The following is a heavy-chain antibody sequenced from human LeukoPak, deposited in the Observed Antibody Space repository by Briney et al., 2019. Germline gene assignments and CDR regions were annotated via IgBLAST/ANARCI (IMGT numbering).Heavy chain of an antibody. CDR2: ISGSGGST. D-gene: IGHD6-13*01. V-gene: IGHV3-23*01. CDR1: GFTFGDYA. Sequence: GGSLRLSCTASGFTFGDYALTWVRQAPGKGLEWVSAISGSGGSTYYADSVKGRFAISRDNSKNTLYLQMNSLRAEDTAVYYCATDRFIAAAGTVWFDPWGQGTLVTVSS. J-gene: IGHJ5*02. CDR3: ATDRFIAAAGTVWFDP.